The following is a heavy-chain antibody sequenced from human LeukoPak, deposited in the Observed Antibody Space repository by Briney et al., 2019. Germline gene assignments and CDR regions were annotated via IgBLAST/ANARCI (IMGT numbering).Heavy chain of an antibody. CDR3: AKDRGKYSYGFVDY. CDR1: GFAFHYYA. J-gene: IGHJ4*02. Sequence: PGGSLRLSCAASGFAFHYYAIHWIRQVPGKGLEWVSVINWDGGDTYYAGSVKGRFTMSRDNSKNSLYLQMHSLRVEDTAMYYCAKDRGKYSYGFVDYWGQGTLVTVSS. CDR2: INWDGGDT. D-gene: IGHD3-16*02. V-gene: IGHV3-43D*03.